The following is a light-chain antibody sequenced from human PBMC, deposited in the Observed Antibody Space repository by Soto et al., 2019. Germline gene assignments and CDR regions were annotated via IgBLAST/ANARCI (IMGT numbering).Light chain of an antibody. V-gene: IGLV2-14*01. CDR1: SSDVGGYNY. CDR2: DVS. CDR3: SSYTSSSTPLYV. J-gene: IGLJ1*01. Sequence: HSVLTQPASVSGSPGQSITISCTGTSSDVGGYNYVSWYQQHPGKAPKLMIYDVSNRPSGVSNRFSGSKSGNTASLTISGLQAEDEADYYCSSYTSSSTPLYVFGTGTKVTVL.